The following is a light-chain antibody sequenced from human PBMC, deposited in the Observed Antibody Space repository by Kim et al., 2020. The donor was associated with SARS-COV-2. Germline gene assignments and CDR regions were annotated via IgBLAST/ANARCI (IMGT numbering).Light chain of an antibody. CDR1: SGSVSTNYY. CDR2: STN. Sequence: QTVVTQEPSFSVSPGGTVTLTCGLSSGSVSTNYYPSWYQQTPGQAPRTLIYSTNIRSSGVPDRFSGSILANKAALTITGAQADDESNYYCVLYMGSGSWVFGGGTKLTVL. CDR3: VLYMGSGSWV. J-gene: IGLJ3*02. V-gene: IGLV8-61*01.